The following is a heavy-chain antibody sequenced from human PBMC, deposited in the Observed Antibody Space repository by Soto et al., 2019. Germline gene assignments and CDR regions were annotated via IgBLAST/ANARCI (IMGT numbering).Heavy chain of an antibody. D-gene: IGHD3-10*01. CDR2: IYYSGST. CDR3: AIRNGSGSYYVDY. CDR1: GGSISSGGYY. Sequence: QVQLQESGPGLVKPSQTLSLTCTVSGGSISSGGYYWSWIRQHPGKGLEWIGYIYYSGSTYYNPSLKSRITISVDTYRNQFSLQLSSVTAADTAVYYCAIRNGSGSYYVDYWGQGTLVTVSS. V-gene: IGHV4-31*03. J-gene: IGHJ4*02.